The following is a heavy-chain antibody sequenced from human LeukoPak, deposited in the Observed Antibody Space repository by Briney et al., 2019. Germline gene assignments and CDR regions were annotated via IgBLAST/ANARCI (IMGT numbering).Heavy chain of an antibody. CDR3: ARLVAAVLSYYYYMDV. CDR1: GGSISSSSYY. V-gene: IGHV4-39*01. J-gene: IGHJ6*03. D-gene: IGHD6-13*01. Sequence: SETLSLTCTVSGGSISSSSYYWGWIRQPPGKGLEWIGSIYYSGSTYYNPSLKSRVTISVDTSKNQFSLKLSSVTAADTAVYCCARLVAAVLSYYYYMDVWGKGTTVTVSS. CDR2: IYYSGST.